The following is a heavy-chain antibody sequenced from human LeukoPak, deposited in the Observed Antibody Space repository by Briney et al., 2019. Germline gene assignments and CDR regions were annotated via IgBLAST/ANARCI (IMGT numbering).Heavy chain of an antibody. CDR1: GYTFTGYY. D-gene: IGHD3-10*01. J-gene: IGHJ4*02. CDR2: INPNSGGT. V-gene: IGHV1-2*06. CDR3: ARSKFGEFPPNY. Sequence: GASVKVSCKASGYTFTGYYMHWVRQAPGQGLEWMGRINPNSGGTNYAQKFQGRVTMTRDTSISTAYMELSRLRSDDTAVYYCARSKFGEFPPNYWGQGTLVTVSS.